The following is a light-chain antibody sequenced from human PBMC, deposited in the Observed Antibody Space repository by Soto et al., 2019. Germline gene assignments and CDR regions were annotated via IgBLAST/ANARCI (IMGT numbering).Light chain of an antibody. CDR3: QQFSSYPLT. Sequence: EIVMTQSASTLSVSPGERATLSSGASQSVGSDLAWYQQKPGQAPRIVIYDIFTRATGVPTRISGSGYGTEFNLAISRLEPEDSAVYYCQQFSSYPLTFGGGTKVDIK. CDR1: QSVGSD. CDR2: DIF. V-gene: IGKV3D-15*01. J-gene: IGKJ4*01.